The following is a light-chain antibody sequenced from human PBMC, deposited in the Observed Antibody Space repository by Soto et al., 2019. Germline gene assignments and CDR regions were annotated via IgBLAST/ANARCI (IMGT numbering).Light chain of an antibody. CDR2: GAS. Sequence: EIVMTQSPATLSVSPGERATLSCRASQSVSSNLAWYQQKPGQAPRLLIYGASTRATGIPARFSGSGSGTEFTLTISSLQSEDFAVYYCQQYNNWPLFGPGTTVDIK. CDR1: QSVSSN. J-gene: IGKJ3*01. CDR3: QQYNNWPL. V-gene: IGKV3-15*01.